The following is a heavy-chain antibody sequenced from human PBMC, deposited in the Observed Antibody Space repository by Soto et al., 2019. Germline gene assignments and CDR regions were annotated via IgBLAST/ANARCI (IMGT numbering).Heavy chain of an antibody. CDR3: GRRVGTLGANFDP. D-gene: IGHD1-26*01. CDR1: GGSFSGYY. V-gene: IGHV4-34*01. Sequence: TSETLSRTCAVYGGSFSGYYWSWIRQPPGKRLEWIGEINHSGSTNYNPSLKSRVTISVDTSKNQFSLKLSSATAADTAVYYCGRRVGTLGANFDPCGQGPLVTVSS. CDR2: INHSGST. J-gene: IGHJ5*02.